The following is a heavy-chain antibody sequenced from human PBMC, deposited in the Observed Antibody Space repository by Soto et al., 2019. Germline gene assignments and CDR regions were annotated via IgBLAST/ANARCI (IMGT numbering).Heavy chain of an antibody. D-gene: IGHD3-9*01. CDR1: GFTFSSYS. CDR3: ARESRAAGWYYDILTGYYTEGDPYFDY. CDR2: ISSSSSYI. Sequence: GGSLRLSCAASGFTFSSYSMNWVRQAPGKGLGWVSSISSSSSYIYYADSVKGRFTISRDNAKNSLYLQMNSLRAEDTAVYYCARESRAAGWYYDILTGYYTEGDPYFDYWGQGTLVTVSS. V-gene: IGHV3-21*01. J-gene: IGHJ4*02.